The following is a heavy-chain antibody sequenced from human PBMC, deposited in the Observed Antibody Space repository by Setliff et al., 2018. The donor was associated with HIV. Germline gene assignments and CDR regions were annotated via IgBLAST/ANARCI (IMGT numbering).Heavy chain of an antibody. D-gene: IGHD1-26*01. CDR2: ISYDGSNK. Sequence: GGSLRLSCAASGFTFSSYAMHWVRQAPGKGLEWVAVISYDGSNKYYADSVKGRFTISRGNSKNTLYLQMNSLRAEDTAVYYCARILGASYYYAMDVWGQGTTVTVSS. CDR1: GFTFSSYA. CDR3: ARILGASYYYAMDV. J-gene: IGHJ6*02. V-gene: IGHV3-30-3*01.